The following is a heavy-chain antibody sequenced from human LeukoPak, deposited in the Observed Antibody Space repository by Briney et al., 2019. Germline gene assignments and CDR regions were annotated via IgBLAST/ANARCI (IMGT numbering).Heavy chain of an antibody. CDR3: ARHDCSSTSCYADY. CDR1: GGSISSRSYY. Sequence: SETLSLTCTVSGGSISSRSYYWGWIRQPPGKGLEWIGTIYYSGSTYYNPSLKSRVTISVVTSKNQFSLKLSSVTAADTAVYYCARHDCSSTSCYADYWGQGTLVTVSS. D-gene: IGHD2-2*01. CDR2: IYYSGST. V-gene: IGHV4-39*01. J-gene: IGHJ4*02.